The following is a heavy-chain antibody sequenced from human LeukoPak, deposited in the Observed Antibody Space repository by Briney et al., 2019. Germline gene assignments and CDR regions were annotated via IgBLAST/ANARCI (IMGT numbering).Heavy chain of an antibody. CDR3: ARGDHGYYVFRFGY. Sequence: SQTLSLTCAISGDSVSSNTAARNWIRQSPSRGLEWLGRTYYRSKWYNDYAVSVKGRVTINPDTSKNQFSLHLNSVTPDDTAVYYCARGDHGYYVFRFGYWGQGTLVTVSS. J-gene: IGHJ4*02. V-gene: IGHV6-1*01. D-gene: IGHD4-17*01. CDR2: TYYRSKWYN. CDR1: GDSVSSNTAA.